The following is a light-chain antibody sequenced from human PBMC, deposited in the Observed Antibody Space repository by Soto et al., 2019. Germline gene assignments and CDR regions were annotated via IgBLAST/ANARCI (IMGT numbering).Light chain of an antibody. CDR1: QSVSSY. V-gene: IGKV3-11*01. CDR2: DAS. CDR3: QQRDTWPLT. Sequence: EIVLTQSPATLSLSPGERATLSCRASQSVSSYLAWYQQKPGQAPRLLIYDASNRATCIPARFSGSGSGTDFTLTISSLEPEDFALYYCQQRDTWPLTFGPGTTVDFK. J-gene: IGKJ3*01.